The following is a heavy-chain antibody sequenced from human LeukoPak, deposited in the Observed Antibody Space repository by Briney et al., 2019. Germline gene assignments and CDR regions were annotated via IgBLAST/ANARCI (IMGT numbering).Heavy chain of an antibody. V-gene: IGHV3-74*01. CDR2: INSDGSST. J-gene: IGHJ6*02. Sequence: PGGSLRLSCAASGFTFSSYWMHWVRQAPGKGLVWVSRINSDGSSTSYADSVKGRFTISRDNAKNTLYLQMNSLRAEDTAVYYCARALEPITMVRGVRAPGYYYGMDVWGQGTTVTVSS. CDR1: GFTFSSYW. D-gene: IGHD3-10*01. CDR3: ARALEPITMVRGVRAPGYYYGMDV.